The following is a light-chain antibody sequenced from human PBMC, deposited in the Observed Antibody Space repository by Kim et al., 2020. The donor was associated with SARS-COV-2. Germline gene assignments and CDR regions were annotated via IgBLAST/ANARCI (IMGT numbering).Light chain of an antibody. CDR1: SIGSKS. J-gene: IGLJ2*01. CDR3: QVWDSSSDHRVV. Sequence: SYELTQPPSVSVAAGKTARGSCGGNSIGSKSVQWYQQKSGQAPVLVIYYDSDRPSGIPERFSGSNSGNTATLTISRVEAGDEADYYCQVWDSSSDHRVVFGGGPQLTVL. V-gene: IGLV3-21*04. CDR2: YDS.